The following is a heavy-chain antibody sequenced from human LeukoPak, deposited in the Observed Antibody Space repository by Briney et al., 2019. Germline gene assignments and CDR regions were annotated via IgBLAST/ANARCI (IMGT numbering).Heavy chain of an antibody. CDR3: ARDSTRRNFFDY. CDR1: GGSISSGNYY. CDR2: IYTSGST. Sequence: SETLSLTCTVSGGSISSGNYYWSWIRQPPGKGLEWIGRIYTSGSTNYNPSLNSRVTISVDTSKNQFSLKLTSVTAADTAVYYCARDSTRRNFFDYWGQGTLVTVSS. V-gene: IGHV4-61*02. D-gene: IGHD2-2*01. J-gene: IGHJ4*02.